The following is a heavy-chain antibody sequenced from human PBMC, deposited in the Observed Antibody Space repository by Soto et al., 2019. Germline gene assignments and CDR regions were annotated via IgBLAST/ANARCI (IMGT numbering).Heavy chain of an antibody. J-gene: IGHJ4*02. Sequence: SPPTPLNPKXTLTLTCTFSGFPLINKGVCVGCILQPPGKALEWLALIYWNDDKRYSPSLKSRLTITKDTSKNQVVLTMTNMDPVDTATYYCAHRRLVTYCGGDCYSYWGQGTLVTVSS. CDR3: AHRRLVTYCGGDCYSY. CDR2: IYWNDDK. CDR1: GFPLINKGVC. D-gene: IGHD2-21*02. V-gene: IGHV2-5*01.